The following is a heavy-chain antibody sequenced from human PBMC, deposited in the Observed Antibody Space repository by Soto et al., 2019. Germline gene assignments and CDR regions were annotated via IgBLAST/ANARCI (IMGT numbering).Heavy chain of an antibody. CDR2: ISGSGGST. J-gene: IGHJ4*02. Sequence: EVQLLESGGGLVQPGGSLRLSCAASGFTFSSYAMSWVRQAPGKGLEWVSAISGSGGSTYYADSVKGRFTISRDNSKNTLYLQMNSLRAEDTAVYYCANETMVRGVINPTFDYWGQGTLVTVSS. D-gene: IGHD3-10*01. V-gene: IGHV3-23*01. CDR3: ANETMVRGVINPTFDY. CDR1: GFTFSSYA.